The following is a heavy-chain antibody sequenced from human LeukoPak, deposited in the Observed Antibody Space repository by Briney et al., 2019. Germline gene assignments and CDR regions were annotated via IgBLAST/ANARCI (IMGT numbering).Heavy chain of an antibody. CDR2: INHSGST. Sequence: SETLSLTCAVYGGSFSGYYWSWIRQPPGKGLEWIGEINHSGSTNYNPSLKSRVTISVDTSKNQFSLKLSSVTAADTAVYYCARLQMDYYDSSGYYLGYWGQGTLVTVSS. CDR1: GGSFSGYY. J-gene: IGHJ4*02. D-gene: IGHD3-22*01. V-gene: IGHV4-34*01. CDR3: ARLQMDYYDSSGYYLGY.